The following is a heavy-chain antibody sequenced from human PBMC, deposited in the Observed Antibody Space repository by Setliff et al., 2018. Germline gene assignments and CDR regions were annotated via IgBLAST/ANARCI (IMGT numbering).Heavy chain of an antibody. V-gene: IGHV3-66*01. CDR2: IYTGGST. D-gene: IGHD5-12*01. CDR3: AGCGYGQYYAMDV. Sequence: PRLSCAASGFTFSSYYMTWVRQAPGKGLEWVSVIYTGGSTYYADSVKGRFTISRDDSNNTLYLQMTSLRAEDTAVYYCAGCGYGQYYAMDVWGQGTTVTVSS. CDR1: GFTFSSYY. J-gene: IGHJ6*02.